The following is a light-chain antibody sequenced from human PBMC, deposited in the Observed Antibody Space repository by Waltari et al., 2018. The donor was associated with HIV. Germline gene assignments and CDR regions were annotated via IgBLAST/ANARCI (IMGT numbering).Light chain of an antibody. CDR3: HVWDSSSAHVV. CDR1: NIGSKT. V-gene: IGLV3-21*02. CDR2: DDT. J-gene: IGLJ2*01. Sequence: SYVLTQSPSVSVAPGQTARITCGAANIGSKTVNWYQQKPGQAPLLVVYDDTDRPPGIPERISGSNSGNTATLTISAVEAGDEADYYCHVWDSSSAHVVFGGGTKVTVL.